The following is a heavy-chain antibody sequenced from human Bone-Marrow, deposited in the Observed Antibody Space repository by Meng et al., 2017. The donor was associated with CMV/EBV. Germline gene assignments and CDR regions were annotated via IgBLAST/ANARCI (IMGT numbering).Heavy chain of an antibody. D-gene: IGHD2-2*01. CDR3: ASEIYCSSTSCLDY. J-gene: IGHJ4*02. CDR2: INEEGTEN. V-gene: IGHV3-7*01. CDR1: GFTFSIYW. Sequence: GGSLRLSCAASGFTFSIYWMSWVRQAPGKGLEWVANINEEGTENNYADSVKGRFTISRDNAKNSLYLQMNSLRAEDTAVYYCASEIYCSSTSCLDYWGQGTLVTVSS.